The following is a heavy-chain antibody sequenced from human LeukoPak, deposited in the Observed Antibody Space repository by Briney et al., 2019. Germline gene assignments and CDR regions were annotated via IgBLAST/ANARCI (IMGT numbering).Heavy chain of an antibody. CDR3: ARGLWLSLGAFDI. CDR1: GGSFSGYY. Sequence: SETLSLTCAVYGGSFSGYYWRWIRQPPGKGLEWMGEINHSGSTNYNPSLKSRVTISVDTSKNQFSLNLSSVTAADTAVYYCARGLWLSLGAFDIWGQGTMVTVSS. D-gene: IGHD5-12*01. V-gene: IGHV4-34*01. J-gene: IGHJ3*02. CDR2: INHSGST.